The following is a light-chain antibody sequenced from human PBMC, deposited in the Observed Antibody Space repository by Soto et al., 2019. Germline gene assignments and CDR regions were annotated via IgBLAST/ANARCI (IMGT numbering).Light chain of an antibody. J-gene: IGLJ2*01. CDR1: SSDVGGYNY. CDR3: SSYSNSSPVV. V-gene: IGLV2-14*01. CDR2: EVS. Sequence: QSVLTQPASVSGSPGQSITISCTGTSSDVGGYNYVSWYQQHPGKAPKLMIYEVSNRPSGVSNRFSGSKSGNTASLTISGLQAEDEADYYCSSYSNSSPVVFGGGTKLTV.